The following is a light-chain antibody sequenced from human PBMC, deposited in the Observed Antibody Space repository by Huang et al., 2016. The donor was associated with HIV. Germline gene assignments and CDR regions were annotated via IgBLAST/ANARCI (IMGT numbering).Light chain of an antibody. J-gene: IGKJ4*01. Sequence: EIVLTQSPGTLSLSPGERVTLSCRASQSVSSNFLAWSQQKPGQAPSFLIYGASTRATGVPDRFSGSGYGTDFTLTISRLEPEDFAVYYCQQYGSSPLTFGGGTKVEIK. CDR2: GAS. CDR3: QQYGSSPLT. CDR1: QSVSSNF. V-gene: IGKV3-20*01.